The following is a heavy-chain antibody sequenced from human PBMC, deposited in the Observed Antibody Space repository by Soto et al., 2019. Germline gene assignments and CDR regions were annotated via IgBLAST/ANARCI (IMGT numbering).Heavy chain of an antibody. CDR2: IYYSGST. CDR1: VGSISSYY. D-gene: IGHD3-10*01. V-gene: IGHV4-59*01. J-gene: IGHJ6*02. Sequence: SETLSLTCTVSVGSISSYYWSWIRQPPGKGLEWIGYIYYSGSTNYNPSLKSRVTISVDTSKNQFSLKLSSVTAADTAVYYCARDSPMGRYYNGMDVWGQGTTVTVSS. CDR3: ARDSPMGRYYNGMDV.